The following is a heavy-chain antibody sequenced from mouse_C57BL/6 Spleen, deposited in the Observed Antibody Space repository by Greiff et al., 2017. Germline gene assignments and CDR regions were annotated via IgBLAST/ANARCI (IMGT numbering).Heavy chain of an antibody. Sequence: QVQLQQSGAELARPGASVKLSCKASGYTFTSYGISWVKQRTGQGLEWIGEIYPRSGNTYYNEKFKGKATLTADKSSSTAYMELRSLTSEDSAVYFCASPFYYYGSAYWGQGTLVTVSA. V-gene: IGHV1-81*01. CDR2: IYPRSGNT. CDR1: GYTFTSYG. CDR3: ASPFYYYGSAY. D-gene: IGHD1-1*01. J-gene: IGHJ3*01.